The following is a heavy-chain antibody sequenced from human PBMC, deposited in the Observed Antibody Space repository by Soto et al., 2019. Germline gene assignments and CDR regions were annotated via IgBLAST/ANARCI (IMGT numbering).Heavy chain of an antibody. V-gene: IGHV4-34*01. D-gene: IGHD3-10*01. J-gene: IGHJ6*02. CDR3: ARGAGLYYGSGSYYKNYYYGMDV. CDR2: INHSGST. Sequence: PSETLSLTCAVYGGSFSGYYWSWIRQPPGKGLEWIGEINHSGSTNYNPSLKSRVTISVDTSKNQFSLKLSSVTAADTAVYYCARGAGLYYGSGSYYKNYYYGMDVWGQGTTVTVS. CDR1: GGSFSGYY.